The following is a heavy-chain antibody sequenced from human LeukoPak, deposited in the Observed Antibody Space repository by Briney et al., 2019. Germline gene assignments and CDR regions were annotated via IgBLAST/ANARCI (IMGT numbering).Heavy chain of an antibody. V-gene: IGHV3-30*02. D-gene: IGHD2-2*01. Sequence: GGSLRLSCAASGFTFSSYGMHWVRQAPGKGLEWVAFIRYDGSNKYYADSVKGRFTIYRDNAKNSLYLQMNSLRAEDMAFYYCAKDSHPSTSQIEIDYWGQGTLVTVSS. CDR1: GFTFSSYG. J-gene: IGHJ4*02. CDR3: AKDSHPSTSQIEIDY. CDR2: IRYDGSNK.